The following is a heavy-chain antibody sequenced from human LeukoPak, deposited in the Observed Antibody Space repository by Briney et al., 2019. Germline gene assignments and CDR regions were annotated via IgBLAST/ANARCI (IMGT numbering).Heavy chain of an antibody. CDR3: ARDLWASYNWNDLGY. CDR1: GYTFTSYY. V-gene: IGHV1-46*01. D-gene: IGHD1-20*01. CDR2: INPSGGST. J-gene: IGHJ4*02. Sequence: GASVKVSCKASGYTFTSYYMHWVRQAPGQGLEWMGIINPSGGSTSYAQKFQGRVTMTRDTSTSTVYMQLSSLISEDTAVYYCARDLWASYNWNDLGYWGQGTLVTVSS.